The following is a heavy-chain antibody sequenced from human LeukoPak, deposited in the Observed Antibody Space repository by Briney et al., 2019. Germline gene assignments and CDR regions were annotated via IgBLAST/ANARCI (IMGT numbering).Heavy chain of an antibody. CDR1: GGTCSSYA. J-gene: IGHJ5*02. CDR2: IIPILGIA. CDR3: ARDPSWYERWFDP. Sequence: SVNVSCKASGGTCSSYAISWVRQAPGQGLEWMGRIIPILGIANYAQKFQGRVTITADKSTSTAYMELSSLRSEDTAVYYCARDPSWYERWFDPWGQGTLVTVSS. V-gene: IGHV1-69*04. D-gene: IGHD6-13*01.